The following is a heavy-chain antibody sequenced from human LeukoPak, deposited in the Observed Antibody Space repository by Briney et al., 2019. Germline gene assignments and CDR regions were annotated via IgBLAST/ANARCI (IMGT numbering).Heavy chain of an antibody. D-gene: IGHD3-9*01. Sequence: GASVKVSCKASGYTFTSYGISWVRHAPGQGLEWIGWISAYNGNTNYAQKLQGRVTMTTDTSTSTAYMELRSLRSDDTAVYYCARGVLRYFDWTGGYYYYGMDVWGQGTTVTVSS. CDR3: ARGVLRYFDWTGGYYYYGMDV. CDR1: GYTFTSYG. V-gene: IGHV1-18*01. CDR2: ISAYNGNT. J-gene: IGHJ6*02.